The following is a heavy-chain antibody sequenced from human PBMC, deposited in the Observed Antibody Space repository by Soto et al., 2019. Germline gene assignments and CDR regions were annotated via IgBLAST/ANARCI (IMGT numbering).Heavy chain of an antibody. CDR1: GLKFSDAL. CDR2: IKSKTDGGTT. J-gene: IGHJ4*02. Sequence: GALRLSCAACGLKFSDALIKWVHQAQGKGLEWVGRIKSKTDGGTTDYAAPVKGRFTISRDDSKNTLYLQMNSLKTEDTAVYYCTTGMGYNPGFDYWGQGTLVTVSS. D-gene: IGHD1-1*01. CDR3: TTGMGYNPGFDY. V-gene: IGHV3-15*07.